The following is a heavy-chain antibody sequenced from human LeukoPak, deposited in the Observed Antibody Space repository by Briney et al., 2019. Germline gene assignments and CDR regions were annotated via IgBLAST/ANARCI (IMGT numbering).Heavy chain of an antibody. V-gene: IGHV3-9*01. J-gene: IGHJ4*02. Sequence: PGRSLRLSCAASGFTFDDYAMHWVRHAPGKGLEWVSGISWNSGSIGYADSVKGRFTISRDNAKNSLYLQMNSLRAEDTALYYCAKDIAAAGKSGFDYWGQGTLVTVSS. CDR1: GFTFDDYA. D-gene: IGHD6-13*01. CDR2: ISWNSGSI. CDR3: AKDIAAAGKSGFDY.